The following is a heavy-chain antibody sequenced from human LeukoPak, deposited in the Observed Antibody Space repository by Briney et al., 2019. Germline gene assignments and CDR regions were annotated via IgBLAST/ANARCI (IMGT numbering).Heavy chain of an antibody. D-gene: IGHD6-19*01. CDR2: IYYSGST. J-gene: IGHJ2*01. CDR1: GGSISSYY. CDR3: ATSRPGIAVAGTRRYWYFDL. V-gene: IGHV4-59*12. Sequence: PSETLSLTCTVSGGSISSYYWSWIRQPPGKGLEWIGYIYYSGSTNYNPSLKSRVTMSVDTSKNQFSLKLSSVTAADTAVYYCATSRPGIAVAGTRRYWYFDLWGRGTLVTVSS.